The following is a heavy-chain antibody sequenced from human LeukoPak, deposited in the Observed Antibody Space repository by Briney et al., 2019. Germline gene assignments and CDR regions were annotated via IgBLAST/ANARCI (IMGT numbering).Heavy chain of an antibody. V-gene: IGHV4-59*01. CDR2: YTGDT. D-gene: IGHD5-18*01. CDR1: GDSISRFY. Sequence: SETLSLTCSVSGDSISRFYWSWVRQPPGKGLEWIGYTGDTNYNPSLKSRVTISLDASKSQFSLKLSSVTAADTAVYYCARDLSQYSYGTFDYWGQGTLVTVSS. CDR3: ARDLSQYSYGTFDY. J-gene: IGHJ4*02.